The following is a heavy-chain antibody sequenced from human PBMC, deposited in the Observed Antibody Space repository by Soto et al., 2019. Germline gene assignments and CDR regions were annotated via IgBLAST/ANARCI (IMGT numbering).Heavy chain of an antibody. CDR1: GFTFSSYG. CDR2: ISDDGSNK. D-gene: IGHD3-22*01. J-gene: IGHJ4*02. CDR3: AKEGVYDSSGWSFDY. V-gene: IGHV3-30*18. Sequence: QVQLVESGGGVVQPGRSLRLSCAASGFTFSSYGMHWVRQAPGKGLEWVAVISDDGSNKYYADSVKGRFTISRDNSKNTLYLQMNGLRAEDTAVYYGAKEGVYDSSGWSFDYWGQGTLVTVSS.